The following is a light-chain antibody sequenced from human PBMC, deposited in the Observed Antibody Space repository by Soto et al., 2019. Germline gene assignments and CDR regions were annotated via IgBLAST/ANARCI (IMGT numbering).Light chain of an antibody. J-gene: IGKJ4*01. CDR3: KKYNNIPLT. Sequence: IQMPQSPSTQSPSLADTVTVTCGAIRSLGSWWAWNRQKPGKAPKLLIYGAFSLERGVPSRFSGSGSGTEFTLTISSLQPVDFATYYCKKYNNIPLTFGGGTKG. CDR2: GAF. V-gene: IGKV1-5*01. CDR1: RSLGSW.